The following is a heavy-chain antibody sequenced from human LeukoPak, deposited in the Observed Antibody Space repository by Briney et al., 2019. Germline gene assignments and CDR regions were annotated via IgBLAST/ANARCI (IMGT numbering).Heavy chain of an antibody. CDR1: GGSISSGTYS. D-gene: IGHD3-10*01. V-gene: IGHV4-30-4*07. CDR3: ARLPSYYYGSGSYTANDAFDI. CDR2: IYYSGTT. Sequence: SETLSLTCAVSGGSISSGTYSWSWIRQPPGKGLEWIGYIYYSGTTYYNPSLKSRVTISVDTSKNQFSLKLSSVTAADTAVYYCARLPSYYYGSGSYTANDAFDIWGQGTMVTVSS. J-gene: IGHJ3*02.